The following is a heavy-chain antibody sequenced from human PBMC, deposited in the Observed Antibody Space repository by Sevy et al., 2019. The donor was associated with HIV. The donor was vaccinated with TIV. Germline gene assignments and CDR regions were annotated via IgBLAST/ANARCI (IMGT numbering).Heavy chain of an antibody. CDR3: ARDYQAGIAVAGLAAFDI. Sequence: GGSLRLSCAASGFTFSSYSMNWVRQAPGKGLEWVSSISSSSSYIYYADSVKGRFTISRDNAKNSLYLQMNSLRAEDTAVYYCARDYQAGIAVAGLAAFDIWGQGTMVTVS. CDR2: ISSSSSYI. CDR1: GFTFSSYS. J-gene: IGHJ3*02. V-gene: IGHV3-21*01. D-gene: IGHD6-19*01.